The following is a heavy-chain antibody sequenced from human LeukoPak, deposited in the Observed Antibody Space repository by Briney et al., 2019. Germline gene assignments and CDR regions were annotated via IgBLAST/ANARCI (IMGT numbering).Heavy chain of an antibody. CDR2: ISSSSSYI. Sequence: GESLRLSCAASGFTFGSFTMSWVRQAPGKGLEWVSSISSSSSYIYYADSVKGRFTISRDNAKNSLYLQMNSLRAEDTAVYYCARVSGNSGGDYWGQGTLVTVSS. CDR3: ARVSGNSGGDY. V-gene: IGHV3-21*01. J-gene: IGHJ4*02. CDR1: GFTFGSFT. D-gene: IGHD4-23*01.